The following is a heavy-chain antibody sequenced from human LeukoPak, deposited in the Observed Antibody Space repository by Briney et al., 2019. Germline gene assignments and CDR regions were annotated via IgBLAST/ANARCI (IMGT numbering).Heavy chain of an antibody. V-gene: IGHV5-51*01. Sequence: PGGSLRLSCKGSGYSFTSYWIGWVRQMPGKGLEWMGIIYPGDSDTRYSPSFQGQVTISADKSISTAYLQWSSLKASDTAMYYCARSSVVVAARCFDYWGQGTLVTVSS. J-gene: IGHJ4*02. CDR3: ARSSVVVAARCFDY. D-gene: IGHD2-15*01. CDR2: IYPGDSDT. CDR1: GYSFTSYW.